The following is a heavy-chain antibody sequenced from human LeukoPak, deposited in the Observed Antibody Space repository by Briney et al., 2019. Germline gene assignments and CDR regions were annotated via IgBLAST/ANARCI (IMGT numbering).Heavy chain of an antibody. D-gene: IGHD1-26*01. CDR3: ARHRAIRIVGPTADFDY. CDR2: IYSGGST. Sequence: PGGSLRLSCAASGFTVSSNYMSWVRQAPGKGLEWVSVIYSGGSTYYADSVKGRFTISRDNSKNTLYLQMNSLRAEDTAVYYCARHRAIRIVGPTADFDYWGQGTLVAVSS. CDR1: GFTVSSNY. V-gene: IGHV3-53*01. J-gene: IGHJ4*02.